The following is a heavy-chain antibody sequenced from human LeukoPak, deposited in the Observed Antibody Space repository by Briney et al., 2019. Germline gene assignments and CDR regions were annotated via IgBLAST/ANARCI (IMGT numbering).Heavy chain of an antibody. D-gene: IGHD3-9*01. CDR1: GGSISSGGYY. CDR2: IYYSGST. V-gene: IGHV4-31*03. CDR3: ARLNYDILTGFRY. Sequence: SQTLSLTCTVSGGSISSGGYYWSWIRQHPGKGLEWIGYIYYSGSTYYNPSLKSRVTISVDTSKNQFSLKLSSVTAADTAVYYCARLNYDILTGFRYWGQGTPVTVSS. J-gene: IGHJ4*02.